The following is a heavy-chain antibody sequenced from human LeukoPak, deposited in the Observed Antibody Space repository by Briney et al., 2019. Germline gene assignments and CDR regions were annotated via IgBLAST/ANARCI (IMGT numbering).Heavy chain of an antibody. CDR2: IIPIFGTA. CDR1: GGTFSSYA. D-gene: IGHD3-22*01. CDR3: ATPERYYYDSSGLGRELFDY. J-gene: IGHJ4*02. V-gene: IGHV1-69*06. Sequence: ASVKVSCKASGGTFSSYATSWVRQAPGQGLEWMGGIIPIFGTANYAQKFQGRVTITADKSTSTAYMELSSLRSEDTAVYYCATPERYYYDSSGLGRELFDYWGQGTLVTVSS.